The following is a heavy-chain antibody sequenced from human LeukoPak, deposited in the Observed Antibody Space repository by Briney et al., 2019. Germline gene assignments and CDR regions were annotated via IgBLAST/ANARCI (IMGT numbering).Heavy chain of an antibody. CDR1: GGSISSGGYY. CDR2: IYYSGST. Sequence: PSETLSLTCTVSGGSISSGGYYWSWIRQHPGKGLEWIGYIYYSGSTYYNPSLKSRVTISVDTFKNQFSLKLSSVTAADTAVYYCARDRLIYYYYYMDVWGKGTTVTVSS. CDR3: ARDRLIYYYYYMDV. D-gene: IGHD2-21*02. V-gene: IGHV4-31*03. J-gene: IGHJ6*03.